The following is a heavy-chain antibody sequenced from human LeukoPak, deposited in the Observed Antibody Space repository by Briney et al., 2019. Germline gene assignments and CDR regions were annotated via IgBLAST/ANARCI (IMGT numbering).Heavy chain of an antibody. Sequence: PSETLSLACTVSGGSIGSYYWSWIRQPPGKGLEWIGYIYYSGSTNYNPSLKSRVTISVDTSKNQFSLNLSSVTAADTAVYYCAKSGGSGLIDYWGQGTLVTVSS. CDR3: AKSGGSGLIDY. CDR1: GGSIGSYY. CDR2: IYYSGST. D-gene: IGHD1-26*01. V-gene: IGHV4-59*08. J-gene: IGHJ4*02.